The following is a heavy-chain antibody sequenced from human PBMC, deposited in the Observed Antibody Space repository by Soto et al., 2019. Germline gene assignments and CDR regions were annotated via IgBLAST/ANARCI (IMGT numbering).Heavy chain of an antibody. CDR1: GFTFSSYG. CDR3: AREGRADSSGLDY. V-gene: IGHV3-33*01. CDR2: IWYDGSNK. D-gene: IGHD3-22*01. Sequence: QVQLVESGGGVVQPGRSLRLSCAASGFTFSSYGMHWVRQAPGKGLEWVAVIWYDGSNKYYADSVKGRFTISRDNSKNTLYLQMNSLRAEDTAVYYCAREGRADSSGLDYWGQGTLVTVSS. J-gene: IGHJ4*02.